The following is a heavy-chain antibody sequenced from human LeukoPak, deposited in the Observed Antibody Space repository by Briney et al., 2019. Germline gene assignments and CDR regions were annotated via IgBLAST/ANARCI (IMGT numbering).Heavy chain of an antibody. J-gene: IGHJ4*02. D-gene: IGHD5-24*01. V-gene: IGHV3-21*01. CDR3: ARGGGLFEMATSN. CDR2: ISSSSSYI. Sequence: NPGGSLRLSCAASGFTFSSYSMNWVRQAPGKGLEWVSSISSSSSYIYYADSVKGRFTISRDNAKNSLYLQMNSLRAEDTAVYYCARGGGLFEMATSNWGQGTLVTVSS. CDR1: GFTFSSYS.